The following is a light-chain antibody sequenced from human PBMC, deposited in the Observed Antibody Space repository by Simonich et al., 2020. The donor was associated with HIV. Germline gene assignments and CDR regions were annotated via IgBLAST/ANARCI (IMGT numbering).Light chain of an antibody. CDR2: RNN. CDR3: AVWDDSLSGPV. Sequence: QSVLTQPPSASGTPGQRVTISCSGSSSNIGSNYVYWYQQLPGTAPKLLIYRNNHRPSGVPDRFSGSKSGTSASLVISGLRSEDEADYYCAVWDDSLSGPVFGGGTKLTVL. J-gene: IGLJ3*02. V-gene: IGLV1-47*01. CDR1: SSNIGSNY.